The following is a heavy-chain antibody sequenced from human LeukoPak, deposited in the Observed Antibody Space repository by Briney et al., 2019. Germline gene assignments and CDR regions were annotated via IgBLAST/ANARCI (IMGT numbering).Heavy chain of an antibody. CDR2: IYYSGST. D-gene: IGHD3-10*01. Sequence: ASETLSLTCTVSGGSISSYYWSWIRQPPGKGLEWVGYIYYSGSTNYNPSLKSRVTISVDTSKNQLSLKLSSVTAADTAVYYCARGAVLWFGELLLGWFDPWGQGTLVTVSS. J-gene: IGHJ5*02. CDR1: GGSISSYY. CDR3: ARGAVLWFGELLLGWFDP. V-gene: IGHV4-59*08.